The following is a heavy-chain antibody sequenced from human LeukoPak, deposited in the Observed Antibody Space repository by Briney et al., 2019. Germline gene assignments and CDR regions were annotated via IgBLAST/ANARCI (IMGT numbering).Heavy chain of an antibody. V-gene: IGHV1-69*06. CDR2: IIPIFGTA. J-gene: IGHJ4*02. CDR1: GGTFSSYA. CDR3: ARAINYDILTGRRPYYFDY. Sequence: ASVKVSCKASGGTFSSYAISWVRQAPGQGLEWMGGIIPIFGTANYAQKFQGRVTITADKSTSTAYMELSSLRSEDTAVYYCARAINYDILTGRRPYYFDYWGQGTLVTVSS. D-gene: IGHD3-9*01.